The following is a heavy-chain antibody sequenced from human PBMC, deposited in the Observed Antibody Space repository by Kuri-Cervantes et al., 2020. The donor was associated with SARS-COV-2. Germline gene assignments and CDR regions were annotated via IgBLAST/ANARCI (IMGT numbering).Heavy chain of an antibody. CDR1: GGSISSSSYY. CDR3: ARVVGYSSSPMNFDY. V-gene: IGHV4-39*07. J-gene: IGHJ4*02. D-gene: IGHD6-6*01. CDR2: IYYSGST. Sequence: SETLSLTCTVSGGSISSSSYYWGWIRQPPGKGLEWIGSIYYSGSTYYNPSLKSRVTISVDTSKNQFSLKLSSVTAADTAVYYCARVVGYSSSPMNFDYWGRGTLVTVSS.